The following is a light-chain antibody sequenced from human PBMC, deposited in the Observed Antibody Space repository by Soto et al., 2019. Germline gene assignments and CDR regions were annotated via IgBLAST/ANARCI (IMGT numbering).Light chain of an antibody. CDR2: GAS. J-gene: IGKJ1*01. CDR1: QIVSSGY. CDR3: QRYGSSPTWT. V-gene: IGKV3-20*01. Sequence: ENVLTQSPDTLSLPPGERATLSCRASQIVSSGYLAWYQQKPGQAPRLLIYGASIRATGIPDRFSGSGSGTDFTPTISRLEPEDFAVYYCQRYGSSPTWTFGQGTKVDIK.